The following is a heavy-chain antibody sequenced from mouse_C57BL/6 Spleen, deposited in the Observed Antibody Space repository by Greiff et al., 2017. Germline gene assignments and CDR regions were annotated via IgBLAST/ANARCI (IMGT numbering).Heavy chain of an antibody. CDR2: IYWDDDK. V-gene: IGHV8-12*01. J-gene: IGHJ4*01. Sequence: QVTLKESGPGILQSSQTLSLTCSFSGFSLSTSGMGVSWIRQPSGKGLEWLAHIYWDDDKRYNPSLKSRLTISKATSRNQVFLKITSVDTADTATYYCARKKEDYDYGAMDYWGQGTSVTVSS. D-gene: IGHD1-1*02. CDR1: GFSLSTSGMG. CDR3: ARKKEDYDYGAMDY.